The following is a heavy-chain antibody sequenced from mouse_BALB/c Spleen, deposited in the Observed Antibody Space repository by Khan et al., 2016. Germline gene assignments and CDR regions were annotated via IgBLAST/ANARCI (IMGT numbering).Heavy chain of an antibody. CDR3: ARSGIVMDY. J-gene: IGHJ4*01. D-gene: IGHD4-1*01. CDR2: IRNKANGYTT. Sequence: EVELVESGGGLVQPGGSLRLSCATSGFTFTDYYMSWVRQSPGKALGWLGFIRNKANGYTTAYSASVKGRFTISRDDSQSILYLQMNTLRTEDSGTYYCARSGIVMDYWGQGTSVTVSS. CDR1: GFTFTDYY. V-gene: IGHV7-3*02.